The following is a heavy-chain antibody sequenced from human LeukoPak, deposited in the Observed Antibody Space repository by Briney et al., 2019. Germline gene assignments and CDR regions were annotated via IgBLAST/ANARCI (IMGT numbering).Heavy chain of an antibody. CDR2: IYYSGST. CDR1: GGSISSYY. Sequence: KSSETLSLTCTVSGGSISSYYWSWIRQPPGKGLEWIGYIYYSGSTNYNPSLKSRVTISVDTSKNQFSLKLSSVTAADTAVYYCARQSGYDWNSEDYWGQGTLVTVSS. V-gene: IGHV4-59*08. CDR3: ARQSGYDWNSEDY. J-gene: IGHJ4*02. D-gene: IGHD1-7*01.